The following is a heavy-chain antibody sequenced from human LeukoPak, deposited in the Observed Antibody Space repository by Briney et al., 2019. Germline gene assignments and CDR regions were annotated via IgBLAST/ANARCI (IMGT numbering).Heavy chain of an antibody. CDR3: ARDRRIAAAGGYYYGMDV. CDR1: GYTFTGYY. J-gene: IGHJ6*04. D-gene: IGHD6-13*01. V-gene: IGHV1-2*04. Sequence: ASVKVSCKASGYTFTGYYMHWVRQAPGQGLEWMGWINPNSGGTNYAQKFQGWVTMTRDTSISTAYMELSRLRSGDTAVYYCARDRRIAAAGGYYYGMDVWGKGTTVTVSS. CDR2: INPNSGGT.